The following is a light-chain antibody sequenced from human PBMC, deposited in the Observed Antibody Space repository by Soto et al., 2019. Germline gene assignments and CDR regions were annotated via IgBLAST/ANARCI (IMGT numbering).Light chain of an antibody. J-gene: IGLJ1*01. Sequence: QSVLTQPPSVSGTPGQRVTISCSGGSSNIGSGTVNWYQQLPGTAPKLLIYNNNQRPSGVPDRFSGSKSGTSGSLAISGLQSEDGADYYCASWDDSLTGLYVFGTGTKVTAL. CDR3: ASWDDSLTGLYV. CDR2: NNN. CDR1: SSNIGSGT. V-gene: IGLV1-44*01.